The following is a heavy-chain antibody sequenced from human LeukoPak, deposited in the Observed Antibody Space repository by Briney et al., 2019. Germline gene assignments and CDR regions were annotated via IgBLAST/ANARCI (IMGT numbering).Heavy chain of an antibody. CDR1: GFTFGDYA. CDR2: IRSKAYGGTA. CDR3: TRSLFSKNWFDP. D-gene: IGHD4-11*01. J-gene: IGHJ5*02. Sequence: GGSLRLSCTASGFTFGDYAMTWVRQAPGKGLEWVGSIRSKAYGGTAEYAASVKGRFTISRDDSTSIAYLQMNSLTTEDTAVYYCTRSLFSKNWFDPWGPGTLVTVSS. V-gene: IGHV3-49*04.